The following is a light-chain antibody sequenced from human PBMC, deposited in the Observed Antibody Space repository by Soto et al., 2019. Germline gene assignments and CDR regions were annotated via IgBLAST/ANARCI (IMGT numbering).Light chain of an antibody. CDR1: TSNIGNNY. CDR3: GTWYSSLSAHV. Sequence: QSVLTQPPSVSAAPGQTVTISCSGSTSNIGNNYVSWYRQLPGTAPKLLIYDTYKRPSGIPDRFSGSKSGTSATLVITGLQTGDEADYYCGTWYSSLSAHVFGPGTKLTVL. CDR2: DTY. V-gene: IGLV1-51*01. J-gene: IGLJ1*01.